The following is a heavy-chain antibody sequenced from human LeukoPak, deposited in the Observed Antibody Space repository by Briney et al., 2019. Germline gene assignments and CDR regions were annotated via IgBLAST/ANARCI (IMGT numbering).Heavy chain of an antibody. Sequence: AAVKVSCKASDYTFPSHGLSWVRQASGQGLEWMGWISASNGNKDYAQKFQGRLTMTTDASTKTAYMELRSLRSDDTAMYYCTGRGITPSRIDYWGQGTLVTVSS. D-gene: IGHD1-14*01. CDR1: DYTFPSHG. J-gene: IGHJ4*02. V-gene: IGHV1-18*01. CDR3: TGRGITPSRIDY. CDR2: ISASNGNK.